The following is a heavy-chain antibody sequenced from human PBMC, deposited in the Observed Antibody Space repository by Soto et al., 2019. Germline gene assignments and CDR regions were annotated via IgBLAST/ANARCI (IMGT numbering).Heavy chain of an antibody. CDR3: ARARVVAAAGNFYYYYYAMDV. CDR1: GDSVSSNSAA. CDR2: TYYRSKWYN. J-gene: IGHJ6*02. Sequence: SQTLSLTCAISGDSVSSNSAAWNWIRQSPSRGLEWLGRTYYRSKWYNDYAVSVKSRITINPDTSKNQFSLQLNSVTPEDTAVYYCARARVVAAAGNFYYYYYAMDVWGQGTTVTSP. D-gene: IGHD6-13*01. V-gene: IGHV6-1*01.